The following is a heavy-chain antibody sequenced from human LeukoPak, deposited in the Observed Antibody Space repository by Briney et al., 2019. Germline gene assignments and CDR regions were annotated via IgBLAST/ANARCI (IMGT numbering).Heavy chain of an antibody. CDR1: GGSISSYY. J-gene: IGHJ2*01. CDR3: ARDRDYGDQDWYFDL. D-gene: IGHD4-17*01. Sequence: SETLSLTCTVSGGSISSYYWSWIRQPPGKGLEWIGYIYYSGSTNYNLSLKSRVTISVDTSKNQFSLKLSSVTAADTAVYYCARDRDYGDQDWYFDLWGRGTLVTVSS. CDR2: IYYSGST. V-gene: IGHV4-59*01.